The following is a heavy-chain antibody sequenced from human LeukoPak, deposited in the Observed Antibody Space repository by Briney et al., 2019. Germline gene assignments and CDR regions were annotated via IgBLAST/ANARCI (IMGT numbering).Heavy chain of an antibody. CDR3: ARGAYYYDSSGYYGRVFDY. CDR1: GGSISSYY. V-gene: IGHV4-59*01. CDR2: IYYSGST. D-gene: IGHD3-22*01. Sequence: SETLSLTCTVSGGSISSYYWSWIRQPPGKGLEWIGYIYYSGSTNYNPSLKSRVTISVDTSKNQFSLKLSSVTAADTAVYYCARGAYYYDSSGYYGRVFDYWGQGTLVTVSS. J-gene: IGHJ4*02.